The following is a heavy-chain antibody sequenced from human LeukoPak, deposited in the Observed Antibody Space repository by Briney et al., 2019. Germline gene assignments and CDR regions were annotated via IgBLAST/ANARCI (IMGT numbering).Heavy chain of an antibody. CDR3: ARDINGYDPDY. CDR2: INPNSDGT. D-gene: IGHD5-12*01. CDR1: GYTFTGYY. J-gene: IGHJ4*02. Sequence: ASVKVSCKASGYTFTGYYMHWVRQAPGQGHERMGWINPNSDGTNHAQKFQSRVTMTRDTSISTAYMELSRLRSDDTAVYYCARDINGYDPDYWGQGTLVTVSS. V-gene: IGHV1-2*02.